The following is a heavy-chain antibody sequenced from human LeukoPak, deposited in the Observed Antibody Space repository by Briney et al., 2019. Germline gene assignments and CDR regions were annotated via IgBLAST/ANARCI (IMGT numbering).Heavy chain of an antibody. CDR1: GYTFTSYY. V-gene: IGHV1-46*01. D-gene: IGHD2-2*01. CDR3: ARGYCSTTSCTTQYYYYYGMDF. CDR2: INPSDGST. J-gene: IGHJ6*02. Sequence: GASVKVSCKAAGYTFTSYYMHCVRQAPGQGLEWMGIINPSDGSTSYAQKFQGRVTMTRDTSTSTVYMELSSLRSEDTAVYYCARGYCSTTSCTTQYYYYYGMDFWGQGTTVTVS.